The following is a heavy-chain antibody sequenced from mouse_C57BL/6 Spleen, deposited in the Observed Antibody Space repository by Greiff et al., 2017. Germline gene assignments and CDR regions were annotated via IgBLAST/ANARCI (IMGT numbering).Heavy chain of an antibody. CDR3: ARKDYGRHWYFDV. V-gene: IGHV1-69*01. Sequence: QVQLKQPGAELVMPGASVKLSCKASGYTFTSYWMHWVKQRPGQGLEWIGEIDPSDSYTNYNQKFKGKSTLTVDKSSSTAYMQLSSLTSEDSAVYYCARKDYGRHWYFDVWGTGTTVTVSS. D-gene: IGHD2-4*01. CDR2: IDPSDSYT. CDR1: GYTFTSYW. J-gene: IGHJ1*03.